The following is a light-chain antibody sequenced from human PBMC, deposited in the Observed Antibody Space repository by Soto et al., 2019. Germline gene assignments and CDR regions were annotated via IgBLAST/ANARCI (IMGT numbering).Light chain of an antibody. CDR3: CSYSGSSSVL. V-gene: IGLV2-23*03. Sequence: QSALTQPASMSGSPGQSITVSCIGTSNDIGSYSLVSWYQQHPGEAPKLIIYEGSERPSGVSNRFSGSKSGNTASLTISGLQAEDEADYYCCSYSGSSSVLFGGGTKLTVL. CDR2: EGS. CDR1: SNDIGSYSL. J-gene: IGLJ2*01.